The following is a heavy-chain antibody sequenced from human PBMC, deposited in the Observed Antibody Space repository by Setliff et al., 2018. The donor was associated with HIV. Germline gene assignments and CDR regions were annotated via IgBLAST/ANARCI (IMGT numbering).Heavy chain of an antibody. V-gene: IGHV4-61*09. J-gene: IGHJ4*02. D-gene: IGHD3-22*01. CDR3: ARAPGAYYYDSSGYPIGIRFDY. Sequence: SETLSLTCTVSGGSISSGSYYWSWMRQPAGKGLEWIGHIYTSGSTNYNPSLKSRVTISVDTSKNQFSLKLSSVTAADTAVYYCARAPGAYYYDSSGYPIGIRFDYWGQGTLGTVSS. CDR2: IYTSGST. CDR1: GGSISSGSYY.